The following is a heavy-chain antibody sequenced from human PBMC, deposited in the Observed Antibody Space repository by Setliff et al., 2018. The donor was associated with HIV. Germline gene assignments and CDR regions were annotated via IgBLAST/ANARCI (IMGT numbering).Heavy chain of an antibody. V-gene: IGHV4-59*01. CDR2: IYYSGST. CDR3: ARAEMATIVAFDI. D-gene: IGHD5-12*01. Sequence: SETLSLTCTVSGGSITGYYWSWIRQTPGKGLEWIGYIYYSGSTKYNPSLTSRVTISVDTSKNHFSLKLTSVTAADTAVYYCARAEMATIVAFDIWGQGTMVTVSS. CDR1: GGSITGYY. J-gene: IGHJ3*02.